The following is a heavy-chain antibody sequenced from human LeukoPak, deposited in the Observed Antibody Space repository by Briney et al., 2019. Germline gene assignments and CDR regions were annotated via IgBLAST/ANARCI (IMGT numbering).Heavy chain of an antibody. Sequence: PSETLSLACTVSGESINSYYWNWIRQPPGKGLEWIGYIYYSGSTNYNPSLKSRVTISVDTSKKQFSLKLSSVTAADTAVYYCAGVGATICWGQGTLVTVSS. J-gene: IGHJ4*02. CDR3: AGVGATIC. CDR2: IYYSGST. CDR1: GESINSYY. V-gene: IGHV4-59*01. D-gene: IGHD1-26*01.